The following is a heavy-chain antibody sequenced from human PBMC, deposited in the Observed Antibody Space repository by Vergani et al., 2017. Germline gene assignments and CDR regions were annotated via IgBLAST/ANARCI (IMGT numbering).Heavy chain of an antibody. D-gene: IGHD3-10*01. CDR3: ARGRLQLTIRPGSYFRWEMDV. CDR2: IYYSGST. CDR1: GGSISSYY. J-gene: IGHJ6*02. Sequence: QVQLQESGPGLVKPSETLSLTCTVSGGSISSYYWSWIRQPPGKGLEWIGYIYYSGSTNYNPSLKSRVTISVDTSKNQFSLKLSSVTAADTAVDYCARGRLQLTIRPGSYFRWEMDVWGQGTTVTVSS. V-gene: IGHV4-59*01.